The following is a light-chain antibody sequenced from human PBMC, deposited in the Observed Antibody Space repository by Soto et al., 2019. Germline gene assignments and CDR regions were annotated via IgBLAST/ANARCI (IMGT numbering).Light chain of an antibody. J-gene: IGKJ5*01. CDR2: DAS. V-gene: IGKV3-11*01. CDR1: QDFRNY. CDR3: QQRSNWPLT. Sequence: EMVLTQSPATLSLSPGERATRSCRASQDFRNYLAWYQQKPGQAPRLLIYDASKRAAGIPARFSGSGSGTDFTLTISSLEPEDFAVYYCQQRSNWPLTFGQGTRLEIK.